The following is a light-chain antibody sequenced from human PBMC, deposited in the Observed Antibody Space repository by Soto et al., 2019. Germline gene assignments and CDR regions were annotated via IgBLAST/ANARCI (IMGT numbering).Light chain of an antibody. CDR3: CSYAGRYTFV. J-gene: IGLJ1*01. V-gene: IGLV2-11*01. CDR2: DVS. Sequence: QSALTQPRSVSGSPGQSVTISCTGASSDVGAYNFVSWYQQHPDKAPKVMIHDVSQRPSGVPDRFSGSKSGSTASLTISGLQAEDEADYYCCSYAGRYTFVFGTGTKLTVL. CDR1: SSDVGAYNF.